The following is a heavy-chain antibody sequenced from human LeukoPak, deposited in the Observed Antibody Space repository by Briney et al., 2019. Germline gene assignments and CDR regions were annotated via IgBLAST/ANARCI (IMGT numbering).Heavy chain of an antibody. J-gene: IGHJ4*02. V-gene: IGHV5-51*01. CDR3: ARPNPRDGSGWYGGEFGY. CDR2: IYPGDSDT. D-gene: IGHD6-19*01. CDR1: GYSFTSYW. Sequence: GESLKISCKSSGYSFTSYWIGWVRQMPGKGLEWMGIIYPGDSDTRYSPSFQGQVTISADKSISTAYLQWSSLKASDTAMYYCARPNPRDGSGWYGGEFGYWGQGTLVTVSS.